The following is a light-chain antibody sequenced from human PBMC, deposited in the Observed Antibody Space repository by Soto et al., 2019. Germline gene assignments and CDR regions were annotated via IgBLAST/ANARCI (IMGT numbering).Light chain of an antibody. CDR1: XXXXXX. CDR3: QQRHMWPIT. J-gene: IGKJ5*01. CDR2: DAY. V-gene: IGKV3-11*01. Sequence: EVVLTQSPVTLSLSPGERATLSCXASXXXXXXLAWYQQKPGQAPRLLIYDAYNRATGIPPRFSGSGSGTDFTLTISSLEPEDSAVYYCQQRHMWPITFGQGTRLEIK.